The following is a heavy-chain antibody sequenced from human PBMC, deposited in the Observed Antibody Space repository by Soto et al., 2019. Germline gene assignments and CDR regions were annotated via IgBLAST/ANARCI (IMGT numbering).Heavy chain of an antibody. CDR2: FDPENGER. D-gene: IGHD6-19*01. Sequence: GASVKVSCKVSGYTLIEFSMHWLRQSAGKGLEWMGRFDPENGERIYAQKFQGRVTMTEDTSTDTAYMELSSLRSEDTAVYYCATDHQWLGDYYYGMDVWGQGTTVTVSS. V-gene: IGHV1-24*01. CDR3: ATDHQWLGDYYYGMDV. CDR1: GYTLIEFS. J-gene: IGHJ6*02.